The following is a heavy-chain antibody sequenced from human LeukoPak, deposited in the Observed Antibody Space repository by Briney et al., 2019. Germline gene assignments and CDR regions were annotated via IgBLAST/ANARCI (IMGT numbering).Heavy chain of an antibody. CDR3: ARDPRYCTNGVCYTGYYFDY. D-gene: IGHD2-8*01. CDR2: IYYSGST. V-gene: IGHV4-61*01. CDR1: GGSVSSGSYY. J-gene: IGHJ4*02. Sequence: PSETLSLTCTVSGGSVSSGSYYWSWIRQPPGKGLEWIGYIYYSGSTNYNPSLKSRVTISVDTSKNQFSLKLSSVTAADTAVYYCARDPRYCTNGVCYTGYYFDYWGQGTLVTVSS.